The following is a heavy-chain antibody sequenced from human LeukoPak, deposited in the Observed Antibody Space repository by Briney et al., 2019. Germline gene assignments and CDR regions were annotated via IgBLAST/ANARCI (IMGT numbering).Heavy chain of an antibody. V-gene: IGHV3-43D*03. Sequence: GGSLRLSCAASGFTFDDYAMHWARQAPGKGLEWVSLISWDGGSTYYADSVKGRFTISGDNSKNSLYLQMNSLRAEDTALYYCAKGAVPAAIPPLNYYYYYYMDVWGKGTTVTVSS. J-gene: IGHJ6*03. CDR1: GFTFDDYA. CDR2: ISWDGGST. CDR3: AKGAVPAAIPPLNYYYYYYMDV. D-gene: IGHD2-2*01.